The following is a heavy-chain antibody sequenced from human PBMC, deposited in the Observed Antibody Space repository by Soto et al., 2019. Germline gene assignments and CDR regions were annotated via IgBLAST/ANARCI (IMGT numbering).Heavy chain of an antibody. J-gene: IGHJ5*02. D-gene: IGHD6-25*01. V-gene: IGHV3-11*05. CDR2: ISSSSSYT. CDR3: ARDTGLNNWFDP. Sequence: QVQLVESGGGLVKPGWSLRLSCAASGFTFSDYYMSWIRQAPGKGLEWVSYISSSSSYTNYADSVKGRFTISRDNAKNSLYLQMNSLRAEDTAVYYCARDTGLNNWFDPWGQGTLVTVSS. CDR1: GFTFSDYY.